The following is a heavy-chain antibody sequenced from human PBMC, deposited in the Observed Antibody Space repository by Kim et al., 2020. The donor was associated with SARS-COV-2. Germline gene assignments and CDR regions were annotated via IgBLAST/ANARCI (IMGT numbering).Heavy chain of an antibody. CDR3: ARGGRLVVVAARALDY. D-gene: IGHD2-15*01. Sequence: GGSLRLSCAASGFTFSSYGMHWVRQAPGKGLEWVAVIWYDGSNKYYADSVKGRFTISRDNSKNTLYLQMNSLRAEDTAVYYCARGGRLVVVAARALDYWGQGTLVTVSS. CDR2: IWYDGSNK. V-gene: IGHV3-33*08. CDR1: GFTFSSYG. J-gene: IGHJ4*02.